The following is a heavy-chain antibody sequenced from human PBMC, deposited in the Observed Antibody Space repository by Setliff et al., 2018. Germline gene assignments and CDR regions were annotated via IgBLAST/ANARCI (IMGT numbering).Heavy chain of an antibody. D-gene: IGHD2-2*01. CDR2: ISGGSGRT. J-gene: IGHJ4*02. CDR3: ARGPPDFVVVPAAAKFDY. CDR1: GFTFSTYA. V-gene: IGHV3-23*01. Sequence: GGSLRLSCAASGFTFSTYAMSWVRQAPGKGLEWVSAISGGSGRTYYVATVKGRFTISRDDSKNTLYLQMNSLRAEDTGIYYCARGPPDFVVVPAAAKFDYWGQGTLVTVSS.